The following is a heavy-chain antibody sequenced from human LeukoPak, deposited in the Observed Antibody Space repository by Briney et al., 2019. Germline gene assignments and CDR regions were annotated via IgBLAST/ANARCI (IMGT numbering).Heavy chain of an antibody. D-gene: IGHD1-14*01. J-gene: IGHJ6*03. CDR2: FDPEDGET. CDR3: ARSSGRSPNRDYMDV. V-gene: IGHV1-24*01. Sequence: ASVKVSCKVSGYTLTELSMHWVRQAPGKGLEWMGGFDPEDGETIYAQKFQGRVTMTEDTSTDTAYMELSSLRSDDTAMYYCARSSGRSPNRDYMDVWGKGTTVTISS. CDR1: GYTLTELS.